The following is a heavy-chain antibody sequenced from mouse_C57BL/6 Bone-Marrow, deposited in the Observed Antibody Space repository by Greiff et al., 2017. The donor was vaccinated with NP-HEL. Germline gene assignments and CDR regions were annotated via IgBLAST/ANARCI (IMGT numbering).Heavy chain of an antibody. CDR1: GYTFTSYW. CDR2: IDPSDSYT. Sequence: QVQLQQPGAELVMPGASVKLSCKASGYTFTSYWMHWVKQRPGQGLEWIGEIDPSDSYTNYNQKFKGKSTLTVDKSSSTAYMQLSSLTSEDSAVYYCASTVVATDYFDYWGQGTTLTVSS. CDR3: ASTVVATDYFDY. J-gene: IGHJ2*01. D-gene: IGHD1-1*01. V-gene: IGHV1-69*01.